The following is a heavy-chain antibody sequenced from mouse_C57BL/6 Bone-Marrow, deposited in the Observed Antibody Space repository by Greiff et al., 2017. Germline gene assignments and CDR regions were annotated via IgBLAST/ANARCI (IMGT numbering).Heavy chain of an antibody. V-gene: IGHV1-64*01. CDR3: AREGGSMVTSWFAY. D-gene: IGHD2-2*01. J-gene: IGHJ3*01. CDR2: IYPNSGST. Sequence: VQLQQPGAELVKPGASVKLSCKASGYTFTSYWMHWVKQRPGQGLEWIGMIYPNSGSTNYNEKFKSKATLTVDKSSSTAYMQLSSLTSEDSAVFYCAREGGSMVTSWFAYWGQGTLVTVSA. CDR1: GYTFTSYW.